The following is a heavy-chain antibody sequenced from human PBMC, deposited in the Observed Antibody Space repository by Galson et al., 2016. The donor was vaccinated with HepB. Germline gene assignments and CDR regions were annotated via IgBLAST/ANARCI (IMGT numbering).Heavy chain of an antibody. CDR1: CGSISNNYW. D-gene: IGHD1-26*01. V-gene: IGHV4-4*02. CDR2: IYQTGTA. CDR3: TRGTLGTTASMAFDY. Sequence: ETLSLTCAVSCGSISNNYWWSWVRQSPGNGLEWIGEIYQTGTANYNPPFTSRATISVDKSKNQISLRLNSVTAADTAVYYCTRGTLGTTASMAFDYWGQGTLVSVSS. J-gene: IGHJ4*02.